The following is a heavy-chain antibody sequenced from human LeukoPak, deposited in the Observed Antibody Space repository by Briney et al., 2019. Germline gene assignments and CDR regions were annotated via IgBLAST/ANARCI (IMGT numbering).Heavy chain of an antibody. D-gene: IGHD2-2*01. V-gene: IGHV4-59*08. Sequence: SSETLSLTCTVSGGSISSYYWSWIRQPPGKGLEWIGYIYYSGSTNYNPSLKSRVTISVDTSKNQFSLKLSSVTAADTAVYYCARQFSFCSSTSCYDNWFDPWGQGTLVTVSS. J-gene: IGHJ5*02. CDR3: ARQFSFCSSTSCYDNWFDP. CDR1: GGSISSYY. CDR2: IYYSGST.